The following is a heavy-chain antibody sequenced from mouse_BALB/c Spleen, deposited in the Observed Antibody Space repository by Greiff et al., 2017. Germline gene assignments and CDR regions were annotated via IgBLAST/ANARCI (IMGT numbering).Heavy chain of an antibody. CDR3: ARQNGYDGYYFDY. CDR1: GFTFSSYG. J-gene: IGHJ2*01. Sequence: EVNLVESGGDLVKPGGSLKLSCAASGFTFSSYGMSWVRQTPDKRLEWVATISSGGSYTYYPDSVKGRFTISRDNAKNTLYLQMSSLKSEDTAMYYCARQNGYDGYYFDYWGQGTTLTVSS. V-gene: IGHV5-6*01. CDR2: ISSGGSYT. D-gene: IGHD2-2*01.